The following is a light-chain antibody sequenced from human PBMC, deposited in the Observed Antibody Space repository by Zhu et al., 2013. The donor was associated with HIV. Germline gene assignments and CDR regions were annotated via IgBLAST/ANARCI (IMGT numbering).Light chain of an antibody. J-gene: IGLJ3*02. CDR3: QSYDTSNWV. CDR1: SGSIANSY. V-gene: IGLV6-57*01. Sequence: NFMLTQPHSVSESPGKTVTISCTRSSGSIANSYVQWYQQRPGSSPTTVIYEDKQRPAGVPDRFSGSIDSSSNSASLTISGLKTEDEAAYYCQSYDTSNWVFGGGTKLTVL. CDR2: EDK.